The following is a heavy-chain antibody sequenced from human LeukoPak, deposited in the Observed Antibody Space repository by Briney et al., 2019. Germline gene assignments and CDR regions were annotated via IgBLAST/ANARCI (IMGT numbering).Heavy chain of an antibody. Sequence: ASVKVSCKASGYTFTSCDINWVRQATGQGLEWMGWMNPNSGNTGYAQKFQGRVTMTRNTSISTAYMELSSLRSEDTAVYYCARVRGYSYGSDYWGQGTLVTVSS. CDR1: GYTFTSCD. D-gene: IGHD5-18*01. J-gene: IGHJ4*02. CDR2: MNPNSGNT. V-gene: IGHV1-8*01. CDR3: ARVRGYSYGSDY.